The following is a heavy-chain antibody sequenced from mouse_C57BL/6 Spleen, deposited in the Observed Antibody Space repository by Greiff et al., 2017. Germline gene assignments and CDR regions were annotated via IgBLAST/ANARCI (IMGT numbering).Heavy chain of an antibody. D-gene: IGHD2-4*01. CDR3: ARTMITTESPYCDY. CDR1: GFSLPSYA. J-gene: IGHJ2*01. CDR2: IWTGGGT. Sequence: VQLQQSGPGLVAPSQSLSITCTVSGFSLPSYAISWVRQPPGKGLEWLGVIWTGGGTNYNSALKSRLSISKDNSKSQVFLKMNSLQTDDTAKYYSARTMITTESPYCDYWGQGTTLTVAS. V-gene: IGHV2-9-1*01.